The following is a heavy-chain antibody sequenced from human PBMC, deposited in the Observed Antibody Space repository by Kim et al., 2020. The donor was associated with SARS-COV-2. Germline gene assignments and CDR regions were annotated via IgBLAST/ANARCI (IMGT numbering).Heavy chain of an antibody. D-gene: IGHD3-10*01. V-gene: IGHV3-72*01. CDR1: GFTFSDHY. Sequence: GGSLRLSCVASGFTFSDHYMDWIRQTPGKGLEWFGRIRNKANSYTTEYAASVKGRFAISRDDSKSSLYLRMNSLKVEDTALYYCARVANGGNYFDSWGRGTLVTVSS. CDR2: IRNKANSYTT. J-gene: IGHJ4*02. CDR3: ARVANGGNYFDS.